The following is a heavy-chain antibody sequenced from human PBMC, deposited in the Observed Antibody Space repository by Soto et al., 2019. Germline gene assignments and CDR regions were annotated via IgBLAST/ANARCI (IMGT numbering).Heavy chain of an antibody. Sequence: GGSLRLSCAASGFTFSSYAMSWVRQAPGKGLEWVSAISGSGGSTYYADSVKGRFTISRDNSKNTLYLQMNSLRAEDTAVYYCAKWLHTVTRPYYGMDVWGQGTTVTVSS. CDR3: AKWLHTVTRPYYGMDV. D-gene: IGHD4-4*01. CDR1: GFTFSSYA. CDR2: ISGSGGST. J-gene: IGHJ6*02. V-gene: IGHV3-23*01.